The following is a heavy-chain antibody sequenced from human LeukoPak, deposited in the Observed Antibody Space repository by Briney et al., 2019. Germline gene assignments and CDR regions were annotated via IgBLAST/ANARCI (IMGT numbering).Heavy chain of an antibody. CDR1: GCTLSSYW. J-gene: IGHJ4*02. CDR2: IKQDGSEK. D-gene: IGHD2-8*01. Sequence: PGGSLRLSCAASGCTLSSYWMSWVRQAPGKGREWVANIKQDGSEKYYVDSVKGRFTISRDNAKNSLYLQMNSLRAEDTAVYYCARDQWFSAYWGQGTLLTVSS. CDR3: ARDQWFSAY. V-gene: IGHV3-7*03.